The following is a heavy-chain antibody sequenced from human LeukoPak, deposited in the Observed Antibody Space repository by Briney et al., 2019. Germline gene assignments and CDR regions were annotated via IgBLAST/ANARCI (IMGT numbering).Heavy chain of an antibody. Sequence: GGSLRLSCAASGFTFSAYGMSWFRQAPGRGLEWVSAITYSSGNTYYADSVKGRFTISRDNSKNTLYLQMNSLRAEDTALYYCAKDGTGCGGDCYSDYWGQGTLVTVSS. D-gene: IGHD2-21*02. CDR3: AKDGTGCGGDCYSDY. V-gene: IGHV3-23*01. CDR2: ITYSSGNT. J-gene: IGHJ4*02. CDR1: GFTFSAYG.